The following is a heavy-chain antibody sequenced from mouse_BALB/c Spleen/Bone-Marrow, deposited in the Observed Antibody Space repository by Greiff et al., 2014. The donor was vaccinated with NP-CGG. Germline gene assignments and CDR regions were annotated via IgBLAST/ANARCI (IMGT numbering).Heavy chain of an antibody. Sequence: EVQRVESGPELVKPGASVKISCKTSGYAFTEYTMHWVKQSHGKSLEWIGGINPNNGGTSYNQKFKGKATLTVDKSSSTAYMELRSLTSEDSAVYYCAYGTNYYAMDYWGQGTSVTVSS. CDR1: GYAFTEYT. D-gene: IGHD3-3*01. CDR3: AYGTNYYAMDY. J-gene: IGHJ4*01. V-gene: IGHV1-18*01. CDR2: INPNNGGT.